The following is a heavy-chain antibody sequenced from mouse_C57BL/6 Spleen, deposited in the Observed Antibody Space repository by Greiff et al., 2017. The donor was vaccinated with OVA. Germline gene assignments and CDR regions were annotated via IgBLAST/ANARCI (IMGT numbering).Heavy chain of an antibody. D-gene: IGHD2-14*01. V-gene: IGHV5-9*01. J-gene: IGHJ2*01. Sequence: EVKLVESGGGLVKPGGSLKLSCAASGFTFSSYTMSWVRQTPEKRLEWVATISGGGGNTYYPDSVKGRFTLSRDNAKNTLYLQMSSLRSEDTALYYCAREVYYRGYFDYWGQGTTLTVSS. CDR1: GFTFSSYT. CDR3: AREVYYRGYFDY. CDR2: ISGGGGNT.